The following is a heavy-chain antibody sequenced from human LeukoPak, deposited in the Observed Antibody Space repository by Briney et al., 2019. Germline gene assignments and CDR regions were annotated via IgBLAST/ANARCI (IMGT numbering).Heavy chain of an antibody. CDR1: GFTFSSYG. CDR2: IWYDGSNK. J-gene: IGHJ4*02. D-gene: IGHD3-16*01. Sequence: GGSLRLSCAASGFTFSSYGMHWVRQAPGKGLEWVAVIWYDGSNKYYADSVKGRFTISRDNSKNTLYLQMNSLRAEDTAEYYCAKDPGPLGYYFDYWGQGTLVTVSS. CDR3: AKDPGPLGYYFDY. V-gene: IGHV3-30*02.